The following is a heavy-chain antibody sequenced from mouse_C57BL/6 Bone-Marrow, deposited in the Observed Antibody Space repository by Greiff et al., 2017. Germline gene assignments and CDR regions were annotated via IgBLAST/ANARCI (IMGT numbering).Heavy chain of an antibody. Sequence: QVQLQQSGAELARPGASVKLSCKASGYTFTSYGISWVKQRTGQGLEWIGEIYPRSGNTYYNEKFKGKATLTADKSSSTAYMELRSLTSEDAAVYFCARPLLRAVEGGYWGQGTTLTVSS. CDR2: IYPRSGNT. CDR1: GYTFTSYG. D-gene: IGHD1-1*01. J-gene: IGHJ2*01. CDR3: ARPLLRAVEGGY. V-gene: IGHV1-81*01.